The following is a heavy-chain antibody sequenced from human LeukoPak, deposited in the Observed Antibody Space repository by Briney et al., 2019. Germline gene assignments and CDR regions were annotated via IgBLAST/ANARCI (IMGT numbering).Heavy chain of an antibody. CDR1: GYTFTGDY. V-gene: IGHV1-2*02. J-gene: IGHJ4*02. CDR2: INPNSGGT. Sequence: ASVKVSCKASGYTFTGDYMHWVRQAPGQGLEWMGWINPNSGGTNYAQTFQCRVTMTRDPSISTAYMELSRLRSDDPAAYYCARWSNYYGSGTHREGDYWGQGTLVTVSS. CDR3: ARWSNYYGSGTHREGDY. D-gene: IGHD3-10*01.